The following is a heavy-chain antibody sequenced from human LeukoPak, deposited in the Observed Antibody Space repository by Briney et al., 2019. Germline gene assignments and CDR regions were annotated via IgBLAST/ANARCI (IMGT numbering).Heavy chain of an antibody. CDR2: ISGSGGSR. CDR1: GFTFSSYA. CDR3: AKEITMIVVPDYFDY. V-gene: IGHV3-23*01. D-gene: IGHD3-22*01. J-gene: IGHJ4*02. Sequence: PGGSLRLSCAASGFTFSSYAMSWVRQAPGKGLEWVSAISGSGGSRYYADSVKGRFTISRDNSKNTLYLQMNSLRAEDTAVYYCAKEITMIVVPDYFDYWGQGTLVTVSS.